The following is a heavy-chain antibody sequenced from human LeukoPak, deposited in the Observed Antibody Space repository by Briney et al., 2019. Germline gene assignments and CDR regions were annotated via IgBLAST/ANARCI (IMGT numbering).Heavy chain of an antibody. J-gene: IGHJ3*02. Sequence: PGGSLRLSCAASGFTFSSYGMHWVRQAPGKGLEWVAVISNDGRNKYHADSVKGRFTIPRDNSKNTLYLQMSSLRAEDTAIYYCARAGEGFDTWGQGTKVTVSS. V-gene: IGHV3-30*03. CDR2: ISNDGRNK. CDR1: GFTFSSYG. CDR3: ARAGEGFDT. D-gene: IGHD3-10*01.